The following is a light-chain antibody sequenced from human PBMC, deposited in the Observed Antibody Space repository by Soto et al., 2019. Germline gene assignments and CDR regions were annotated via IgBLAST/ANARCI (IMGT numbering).Light chain of an antibody. V-gene: IGLV2-14*01. J-gene: IGLJ2*01. CDR3: SSYTSSSTVV. CDR2: DVS. CDR1: SSDVGGYNY. Sequence: QSALTQPASVSGSPGQSITISCTGTSSDVGGYNYVSWYQQHPGKAPKLMIYDVSNRPSELSNRFSGSKSGNTASLTISGLQAEDEDDYYCSSYTSSSTVVFGGGTKLTVL.